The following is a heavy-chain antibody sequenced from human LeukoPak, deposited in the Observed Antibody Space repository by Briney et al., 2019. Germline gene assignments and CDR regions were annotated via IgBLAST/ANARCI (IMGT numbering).Heavy chain of an antibody. CDR3: ASRQYDILTGYDGALDI. Sequence: KPGGSLRLSCAASGFTFSSYSMNWVRQAPEKGLEWVSSINSDSSLMFYAESVKGRFTISRDNSKNTLYLQMNSPRAEDTAVYYCASRQYDILTGYDGALDIWGQGTMVTVSS. CDR2: INSDSSLM. CDR1: GFTFSSYS. D-gene: IGHD3-9*01. V-gene: IGHV3-21*04. J-gene: IGHJ3*02.